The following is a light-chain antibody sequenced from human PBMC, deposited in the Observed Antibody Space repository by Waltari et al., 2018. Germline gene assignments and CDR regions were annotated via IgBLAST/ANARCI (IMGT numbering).Light chain of an antibody. J-gene: IGLJ3*02. V-gene: IGLV2-23*01. CDR1: SSDVGSYNL. CDR3: CSYAGSSTWV. CDR2: EGS. Sequence: QSALTQPASVSGSPGQSITISCTGTSSDVGSYNLVSWYQQLPGKAPKLMIYEGSKRPSGVFDRFSGSKSGNTASPTISGLQAEGEADYYCCSYAGSSTWVFGGGTKLTVL.